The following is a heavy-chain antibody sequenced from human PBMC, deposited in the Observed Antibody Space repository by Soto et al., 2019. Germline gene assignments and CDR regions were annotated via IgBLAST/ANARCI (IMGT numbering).Heavy chain of an antibody. CDR3: ARDNARPQLGGNYYYILDV. Sequence: QVQLEQSGAEVKKPGSSVKVSCKASGGTFRTAAISWVRQAPGQGLEWMGGIMPVFRTPDYAQKFQGRVTITADESTNTAYMELSGLRSADTAVYYCARDNARPQLGGNYYYILDVWGQGTTITVSS. J-gene: IGHJ6*02. CDR2: IMPVFRTP. V-gene: IGHV1-69*12. D-gene: IGHD2-2*01. CDR1: GGTFRTAA.